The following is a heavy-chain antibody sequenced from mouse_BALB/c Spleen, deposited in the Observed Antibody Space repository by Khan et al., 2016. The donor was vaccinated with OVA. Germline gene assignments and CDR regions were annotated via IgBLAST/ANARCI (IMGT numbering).Heavy chain of an antibody. Sequence: LQQSGSELVRPGASVKLSCKASGYTFTSYWMHWVKQRPGQGLEWIGNIYPGSGLTNYDEKFKSRASLTVDTSSSTVYMQLSSLTSEDSAVYYCTRDYSDYYGSSPFAYWGQGTLVTVSA. J-gene: IGHJ3*01. CDR2: IYPGSGLT. CDR1: GYTFTSYW. V-gene: IGHV1S22*01. D-gene: IGHD1-1*01. CDR3: TRDYSDYYGSSPFAY.